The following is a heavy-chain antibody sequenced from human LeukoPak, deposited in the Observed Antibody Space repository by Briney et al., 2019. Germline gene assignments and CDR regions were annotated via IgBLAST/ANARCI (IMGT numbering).Heavy chain of an antibody. CDR3: ARDLHYGSGSWGYGMDV. D-gene: IGHD3-10*01. CDR1: GFTFSSYA. CDR2: ISYDGSNK. Sequence: GGSLRLFCAASGFTFSSYAMHWVRQAPGKGLECVAVISYDGSNKYYADSVKGRFTISRDNSKNTLYLQMNSLRDEDTAVYYCARDLHYGSGSWGYGMDVWGQGTTVTVSS. J-gene: IGHJ6*02. V-gene: IGHV3-30-3*01.